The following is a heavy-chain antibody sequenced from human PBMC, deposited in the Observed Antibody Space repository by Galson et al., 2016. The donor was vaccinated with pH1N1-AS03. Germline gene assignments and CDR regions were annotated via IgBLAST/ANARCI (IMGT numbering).Heavy chain of an antibody. J-gene: IGHJ4*02. CDR1: GYSIRSDYY. D-gene: IGHD2-21*01. CDR2: VHHSGAT. CDR3: AAPGGGSYSY. Sequence: SETLSLTCEVSGYSIRSDYYWGWIRQPPGKGLEWIGSVHHSGATWHNPSLKSRVTISVDTSKNQFSLRVNPVTVADTAVHYCAAPGGGSYSYWGQGKLVTVSS. V-gene: IGHV4-38-2*01.